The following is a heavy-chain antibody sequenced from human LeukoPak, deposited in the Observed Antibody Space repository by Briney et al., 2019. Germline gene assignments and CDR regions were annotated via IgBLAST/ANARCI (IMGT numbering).Heavy chain of an antibody. CDR2: IYYNGRT. V-gene: IGHV4-59*08. CDR1: GDSIRSYY. J-gene: IGHJ2*01. CDR3: VRHDYDTSWGLDWFFDL. Sequence: PSETLSLTCTVSGDSIRSYYWSWIRQSPGKGLEWIAYIYYNGRTDSNPSLKSRVTISLDMSKNQLSLKLNSVTAADTAVYYCVRHDYDTSWGLDWFFDLWGRGTLVIVSP. D-gene: IGHD2-2*01.